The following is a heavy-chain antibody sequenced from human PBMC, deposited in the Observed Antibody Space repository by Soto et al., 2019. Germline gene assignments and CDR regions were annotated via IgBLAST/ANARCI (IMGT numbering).Heavy chain of an antibody. CDR2: IIPIFGTA. CDR3: ARSRFMGRVRYLNYYYYYGMDV. Sequence: SVKVSCKASGGTFSSYAISWVRQAPGQGLEWMGGIIPIFGTANYAQKFQGRVTITADESTSTAYMELSSLRSEDTAVYYCARSRFMGRVRYLNYYYYYGMDVWGQGTTVTVSS. CDR1: GGTFSSYA. D-gene: IGHD3-3*01. V-gene: IGHV1-69*13. J-gene: IGHJ6*02.